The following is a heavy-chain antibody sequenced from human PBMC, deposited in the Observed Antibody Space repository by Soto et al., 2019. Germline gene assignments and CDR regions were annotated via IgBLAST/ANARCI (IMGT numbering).Heavy chain of an antibody. CDR1: GGTFSSYA. V-gene: IGHV1-69*06. Sequence: QVQLVQSGAEVKKPGSSVKVSCKASGGTFSSYAISWVRQAPGQGLEWMGGIIPIFGTANYAQKFQGRVTITADKSTSTAYMELSSLRSEDTAVYYCARDRSDGVQPLEYNWFDPWGQGTLVTVSS. D-gene: IGHD6-13*01. CDR3: ARDRSDGVQPLEYNWFDP. J-gene: IGHJ5*02. CDR2: IIPIFGTA.